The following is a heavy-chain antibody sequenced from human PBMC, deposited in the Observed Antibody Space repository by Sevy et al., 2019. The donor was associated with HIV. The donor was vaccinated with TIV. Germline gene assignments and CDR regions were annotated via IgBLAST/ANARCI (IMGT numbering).Heavy chain of an antibody. V-gene: IGHV4-59*08. D-gene: IGHD1-26*01. CDR2: IYYNGHI. J-gene: IGHJ4*02. Sequence: SETLSLTCTVSGGSITSLYWNWIRQPPGKGLEWIANIYYNGHINYNPSLKSRLTLSLDTSKNQFSLRLSSVTAADTAMYYCAGENAWGRGYSWGLGTLVTVSS. CDR1: GGSITSLY. CDR3: AGENAWGRGYS.